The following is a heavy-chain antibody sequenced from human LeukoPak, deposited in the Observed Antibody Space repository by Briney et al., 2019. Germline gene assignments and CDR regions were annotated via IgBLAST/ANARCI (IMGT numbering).Heavy chain of an antibody. D-gene: IGHD4-17*01. CDR1: GGSLSGYY. CDR3: ARERAGDGFFDY. Sequence: SETLSLTCAVYGGSLSGYYWSWIRQPPGKGLEWIGEINHSGSTNYNPSLKSRVTISVDTSKNQFSLKLSSVTAADTAVYYCARERAGDGFFDYWGQGTLVTVSS. V-gene: IGHV4-34*01. J-gene: IGHJ4*02. CDR2: INHSGST.